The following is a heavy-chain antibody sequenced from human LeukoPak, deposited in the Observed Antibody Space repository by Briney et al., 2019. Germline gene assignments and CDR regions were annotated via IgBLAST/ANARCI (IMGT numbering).Heavy chain of an antibody. V-gene: IGHV3-73*01. CDR2: IRNKAKKYAT. Sequence: GGSLRLSCAASGFTFSSYAMSWVRQAAGKGLEWVGRIRNKAKKYATGYGASVRGRFTISRDDSKNKAYLQMNSLKTEDTAVYYCTRHGPSGTIDDFDLWGQGALVTVSS. CDR1: GFTFSSYA. D-gene: IGHD1-14*01. CDR3: TRHGPSGTIDDFDL. J-gene: IGHJ4*02.